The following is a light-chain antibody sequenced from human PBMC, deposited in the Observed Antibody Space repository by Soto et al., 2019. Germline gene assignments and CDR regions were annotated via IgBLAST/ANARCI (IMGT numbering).Light chain of an antibody. V-gene: IGLV2-23*01. CDR3: CSYAGSSTYV. Sequence: QSALTQPASVSGSPGQSITISCTGTSSDVGTYNLVSWYQHHPGKAPKPMIYEGSKRPSGVSNRFTSSKSGNTASLTISGLQAEDEADYYCCSYAGSSTYVFGTGTKLTVL. CDR2: EGS. J-gene: IGLJ1*01. CDR1: SSDVGTYNL.